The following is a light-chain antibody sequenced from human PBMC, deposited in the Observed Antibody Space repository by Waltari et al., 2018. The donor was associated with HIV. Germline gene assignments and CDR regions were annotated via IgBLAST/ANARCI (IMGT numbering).Light chain of an antibody. Sequence: EIVMTQSPATLSVSPGERATLSCRASQSVTSNLAWYQHKPGQAPRLLIYGASTRASGVPARVSGSGSGTEFTLTISSLQSEDFAVDYCQQYNYWPPRFTFGPGTKVDFK. V-gene: IGKV3-15*01. CDR3: QQYNYWPPRFT. J-gene: IGKJ3*01. CDR1: QSVTSN. CDR2: GAS.